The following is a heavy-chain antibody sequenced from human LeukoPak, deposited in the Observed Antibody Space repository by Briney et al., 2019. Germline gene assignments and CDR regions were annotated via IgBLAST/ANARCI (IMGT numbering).Heavy chain of an antibody. D-gene: IGHD3-3*01. CDR3: ARHHYDFWSGYPPYSMDV. V-gene: IGHV5-51*01. CDR1: GYSFTSYW. J-gene: IGHJ6*02. CDR2: IYPGDSDT. Sequence: GASLQISCKGSGYSFTSYWIGWVRPMPGKGLEWMGIIYPGDSDTRYSPSFQGQVTISADKSISTAYLQWSSLKASDTAMYYCARHHYDFWSGYPPYSMDVWGQGTTVTVSS.